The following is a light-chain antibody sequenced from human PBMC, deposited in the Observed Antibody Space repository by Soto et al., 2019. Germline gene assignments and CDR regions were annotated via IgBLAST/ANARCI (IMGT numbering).Light chain of an antibody. CDR1: KLGDKY. J-gene: IGLJ1*01. V-gene: IGLV3-1*01. CDR3: QAWDSSTHYV. Sequence: SYELTQPPSVSVSPGQTASITCSGDKLGDKYACWYQQKPGQSPELVIYQDSKRPSGIPERFSGSNSGNTATLTISGTQAMDEADYYCQAWDSSTHYVFGTGTKLTVL. CDR2: QDS.